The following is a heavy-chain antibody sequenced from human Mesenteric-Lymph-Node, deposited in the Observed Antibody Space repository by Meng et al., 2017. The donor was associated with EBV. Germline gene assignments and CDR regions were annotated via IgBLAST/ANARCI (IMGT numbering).Heavy chain of an antibody. D-gene: IGHD3-16*01. Sequence: QVQLHQGGAGLFKPSETLSLTCAVYGGSFGGYFWSWIRQPPGKGLEWIGEMNHSGSNNYNPSLKSRVTISVDTSRNQFSLRLTSVTAADTAVYYCARRPSRGGATDYWGQGTLVTVSS. CDR3: ARRPSRGGATDY. CDR2: MNHSGSN. V-gene: IGHV4-34*01. CDR1: GGSFGGYF. J-gene: IGHJ4*02.